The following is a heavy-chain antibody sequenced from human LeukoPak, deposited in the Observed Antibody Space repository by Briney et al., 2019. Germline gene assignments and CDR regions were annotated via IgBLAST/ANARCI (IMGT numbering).Heavy chain of an antibody. V-gene: IGHV4-34*01. CDR3: ARDKFPLVGATGDDAFDI. CDR2: INHSGST. J-gene: IGHJ3*02. D-gene: IGHD1-26*01. CDR1: GGSFSGYY. Sequence: SETLSLTCAVYGGSFSGYYWSWIRQPPGKGLEWIGEINHSGSTNYNPSLKSRVTISVDKSKNQFSLKLSSVTAADTAVYYCARDKFPLVGATGDDAFDIWGQGTMVAVSS.